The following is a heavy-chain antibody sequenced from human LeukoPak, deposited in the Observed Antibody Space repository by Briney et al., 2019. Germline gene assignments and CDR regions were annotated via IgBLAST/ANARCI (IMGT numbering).Heavy chain of an antibody. CDR1: GFTFSGSA. CDR2: IRSKANSYAT. Sequence: GGSLRLSCAASGFTFSGSAMHWVRQASGKGLEWVGRIRSKANSYATAYAASVKGRFTISRDDSKNTAYLQMNSLRAEDTAVYYCASSDYNLFGYWGQGTLVTVSS. V-gene: IGHV3-73*01. CDR3: ASSDYNLFGY. J-gene: IGHJ4*02. D-gene: IGHD1-1*01.